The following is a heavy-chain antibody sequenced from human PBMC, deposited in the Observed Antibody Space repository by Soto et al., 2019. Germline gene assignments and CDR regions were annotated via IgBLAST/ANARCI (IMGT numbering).Heavy chain of an antibody. Sequence: AAVKVSCKASGYTFSGSVMHWVRQASGQRLEWMGWINADNGNTKYSQKFQGRVTITRDTSASTAYMELSSLRSEDTTVYYCATEIDGTTVTSLDYWGQGTLVTVA. D-gene: IGHD4-17*01. CDR2: INADNGNT. V-gene: IGHV1-3*01. CDR3: ATEIDGTTVTSLDY. J-gene: IGHJ4*02. CDR1: GYTFSGSV.